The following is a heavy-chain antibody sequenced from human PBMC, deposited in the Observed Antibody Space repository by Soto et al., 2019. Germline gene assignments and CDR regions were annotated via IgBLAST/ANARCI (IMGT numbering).Heavy chain of an antibody. CDR2: ISGSGGST. V-gene: IGHV3-23*01. CDR1: GFTFSSYA. J-gene: IGHJ5*02. Sequence: GGSLRLSCAASGFTFSSYAMSWVRQAPGKGLEWVSAISGSGGSTYYADSVKGRFTISRDNSKNTLYLQMNSLRAEDTAVYYCATTRPIVVVPAAISPWFDPWGQGTPVTVSS. D-gene: IGHD2-2*01. CDR3: ATTRPIVVVPAAISPWFDP.